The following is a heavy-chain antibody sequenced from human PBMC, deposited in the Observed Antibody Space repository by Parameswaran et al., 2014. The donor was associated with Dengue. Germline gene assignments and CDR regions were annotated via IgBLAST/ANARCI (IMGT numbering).Heavy chain of an antibody. J-gene: IGHJ6*02. Sequence: WIRQPPGKALEWLARIDWDDDKYYSTSLKTRLTISKDTSKNQVVLTMTNMDPVDTATYYCARSRGYYYDSSGYYFSYYYYGMDVWGQGTTVTVSS. V-gene: IGHV2-70*11. CDR3: ARSRGYYYDSSGYYFSYYYYGMDV. D-gene: IGHD3-22*01. CDR2: IDWDDDK.